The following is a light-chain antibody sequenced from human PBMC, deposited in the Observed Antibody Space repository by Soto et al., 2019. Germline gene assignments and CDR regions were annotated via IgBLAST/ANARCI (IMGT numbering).Light chain of an antibody. Sequence: DIQMTQSPSTLSASVGDRVTITCRASQSISRWLDWYQQKSGKAPKFLIYDASSLESGVPSRFSGSGSGTEFTLTISTLQPDDFATYYCQQYNSYPWTFGQGTKVEIK. V-gene: IGKV1-5*01. CDR1: QSISRW. J-gene: IGKJ1*01. CDR2: DAS. CDR3: QQYNSYPWT.